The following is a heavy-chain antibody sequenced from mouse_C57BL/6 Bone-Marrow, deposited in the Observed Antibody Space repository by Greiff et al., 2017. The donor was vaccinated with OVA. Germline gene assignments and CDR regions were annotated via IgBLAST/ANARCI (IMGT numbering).Heavy chain of an antibody. D-gene: IGHD1-1*01. CDR2: IYPGSGST. CDR3: ARSRDYDGSSDGLWYFDV. J-gene: IGHJ1*03. Sequence: QVQLQQPGAELVKPGASVKMSCKASGYTFTSYWITWVKQRPGQGLEWIGEIYPGSGSTNYNEKFKSKATLTVDTSSSTAYMQLSSLTSEVCAVYYWARSRDYDGSSDGLWYFDVWGTGTTVTVSS. V-gene: IGHV1-55*01. CDR1: GYTFTSYW.